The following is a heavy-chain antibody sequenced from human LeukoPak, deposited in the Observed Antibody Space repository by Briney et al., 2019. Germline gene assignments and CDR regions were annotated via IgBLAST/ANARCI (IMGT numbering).Heavy chain of an antibody. CDR2: RKEDGSEK. CDR1: GFTFSNYW. Sequence: GGSLRLSCATSGFTFSNYWMSWVRQGPGKGLEWVANRKEDGSEKNYVDSVKGRFTISRDNAKHSLYLQMNSLRAEDTAIYYCARDWGAAGLWDYWGQGTLVTVSS. V-gene: IGHV3-7*05. J-gene: IGHJ4*02. CDR3: ARDWGAAGLWDY. D-gene: IGHD6-13*01.